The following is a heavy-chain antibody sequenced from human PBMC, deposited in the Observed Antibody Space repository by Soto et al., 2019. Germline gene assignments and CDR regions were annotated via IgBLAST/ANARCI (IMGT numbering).Heavy chain of an antibody. J-gene: IGHJ6*02. Sequence: GASVKVSCKASGYTFTAYYMHWVRQAPGHGLEWMGWINPNSGGANYAQKFQGRVIMTRDTSITTDYLELNSLTSDDTAVYYCATGGSSGWPYYYGMDFWG. CDR2: INPNSGGA. CDR3: ATGGSSGWPYYYGMDF. V-gene: IGHV1-2*02. CDR1: GYTFTAYY. D-gene: IGHD6-19*01.